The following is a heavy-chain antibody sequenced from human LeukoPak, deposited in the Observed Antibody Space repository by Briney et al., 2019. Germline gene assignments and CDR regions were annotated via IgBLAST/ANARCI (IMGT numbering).Heavy chain of an antibody. CDR1: GFTFSSNG. V-gene: IGHV3-23*01. CDR3: AKGRDHDTFPDAFDI. D-gene: IGHD2/OR15-2a*01. J-gene: IGHJ3*02. Sequence: AGSLRRSCAATGFTFSSNGMRWVPPAPGKEWEWVSAISSGGGNTYYADSVKGRFIISRDSSKNTLYLQMSSLRVEDTAVFHCAKGRDHDTFPDAFDIWGQGTMVTVSS. CDR2: ISSGGGNT.